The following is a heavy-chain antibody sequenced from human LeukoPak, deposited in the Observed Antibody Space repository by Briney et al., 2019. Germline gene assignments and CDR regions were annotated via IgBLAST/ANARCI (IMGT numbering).Heavy chain of an antibody. V-gene: IGHV1-3*01. CDR2: INSGNGDT. Sequence: AAVKVSCKASGYTFTSYAIHWVRQAPGQRLEWMGWINSGNGDTKYSQKFQGKVAITRDTSATTAYLELSSLTSEDTALYYCARDPLSGYHDCWGQGTLVTVSS. CDR1: GYTFTSYA. CDR3: ARDPLSGYHDC. D-gene: IGHD5-12*01. J-gene: IGHJ4*02.